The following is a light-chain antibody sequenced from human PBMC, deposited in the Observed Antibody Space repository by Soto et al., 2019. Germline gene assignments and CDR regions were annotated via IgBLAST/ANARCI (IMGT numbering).Light chain of an antibody. V-gene: IGLV3-21*04. CDR1: NIGTKS. J-gene: IGLJ2*01. CDR3: QLWDTTVDRVL. Sequence: SYELTQSPSVSVAPGKTARITCGGNNIGTKSVHWYQQKPGQAPVLVIYSDNDRPSGIPARFSGSNSGHTATLTISRVEAGDEADYYCQLWDTTVDRVLFGGGTKVPVL. CDR2: SDN.